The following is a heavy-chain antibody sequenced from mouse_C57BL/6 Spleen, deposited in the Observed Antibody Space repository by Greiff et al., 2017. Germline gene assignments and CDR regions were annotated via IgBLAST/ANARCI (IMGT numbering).Heavy chain of an antibody. D-gene: IGHD2-10*02. CDR1: GYAFSSSW. Sequence: QVQLQQSGPELVKPGASVKISCKASGYAFSSSWMNWVKQRPGKGLEWIGRIYPGDGDTNYNGKFKGKATLTADKSSSTAYMQLSSLTSEDSAVYFCAEGYEGYFDYWGQGTTLTVSS. V-gene: IGHV1-82*01. CDR2: IYPGDGDT. J-gene: IGHJ2*01. CDR3: AEGYEGYFDY.